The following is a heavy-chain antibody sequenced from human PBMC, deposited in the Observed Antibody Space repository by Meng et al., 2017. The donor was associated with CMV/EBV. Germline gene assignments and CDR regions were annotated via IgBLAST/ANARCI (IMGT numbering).Heavy chain of an antibody. CDR2: ISSSSSYI. D-gene: IGHD6-13*01. Sequence: EGSLRLSCAASGFTFSSYSMNWVRQAPGKGLEWVSSISSSSSYIYYADSVKGRFTISRDNAKNSLYLQMNSLRAEDTAVYYCARVYIAAAGVSDYWGQGTLVTVSS. CDR3: ARVYIAAAGVSDY. V-gene: IGHV3-21*01. CDR1: GFTFSSYS. J-gene: IGHJ4*02.